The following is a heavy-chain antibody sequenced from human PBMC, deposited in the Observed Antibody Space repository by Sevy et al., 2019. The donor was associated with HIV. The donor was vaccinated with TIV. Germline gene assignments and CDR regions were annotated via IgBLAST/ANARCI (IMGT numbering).Heavy chain of an antibody. J-gene: IGHJ4*02. CDR3: XXXXXXXXXXYDWEVDY. V-gene: IGHV3-30-3*01. D-gene: IGHD3-9*01. CDR1: GFTFSSYA. Sequence: GGSLRLSCAASGFTFSSYAMHWVRQAPGKGLQWVAVISYDGSKKFYADSVKGRFTISRDNSKNTLYLQMNSLRPEDXXXXXXXXXXXXXXXXYDWEVDYWGQGTLVTVSS. CDR2: ISYDGSKK.